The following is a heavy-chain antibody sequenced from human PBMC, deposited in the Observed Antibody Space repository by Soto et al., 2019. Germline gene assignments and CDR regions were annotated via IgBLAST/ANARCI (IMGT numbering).Heavy chain of an antibody. Sequence: PSETLSLTCSVSGGSISSGGYYWSWIRQHPGKGLEWIGYIYYSGSTYYNPSLKSRVTISVDTSKTQFSLKLSSVTAADTAFFYCARLLRYYGSGSYAFDIWGQGKMVTVSS. V-gene: IGHV4-31*03. D-gene: IGHD3-10*01. CDR2: IYYSGST. CDR1: GGSISSGGYY. CDR3: ARLLRYYGSGSYAFDI. J-gene: IGHJ3*02.